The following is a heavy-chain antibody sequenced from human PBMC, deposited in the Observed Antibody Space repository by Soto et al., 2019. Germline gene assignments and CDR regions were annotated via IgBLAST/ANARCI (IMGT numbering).Heavy chain of an antibody. J-gene: IGHJ6*02. CDR3: ARDVTDFWSGHEGMDV. CDR1: GGSISNGGYY. Sequence: XLSLTCPVSGGSISNGGYYWTCILQHPGKGLEWIGYIYYSGSTYYNPSLKSRVTISVDTSKNQFSLKLTSVTAADTAVYYCARDVTDFWSGHEGMDVWGQGTTVIVSS. V-gene: IGHV4-31*03. CDR2: IYYSGST. D-gene: IGHD3-3*01.